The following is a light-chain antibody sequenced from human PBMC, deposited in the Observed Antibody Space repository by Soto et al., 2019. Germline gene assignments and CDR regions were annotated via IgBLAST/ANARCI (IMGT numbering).Light chain of an antibody. J-gene: IGLJ2*01. Sequence: QSVLTQPASVSGSPGQSITISCTGTISDIGGYNFISWYQHHPGKAPKLVIYDVNNRPSGISYRFSGSKSGNTASLTISGLQAEDEADYYCASYTRTTTLVFGGGTKSPS. CDR1: ISDIGGYNF. V-gene: IGLV2-14*01. CDR3: ASYTRTTTLV. CDR2: DVN.